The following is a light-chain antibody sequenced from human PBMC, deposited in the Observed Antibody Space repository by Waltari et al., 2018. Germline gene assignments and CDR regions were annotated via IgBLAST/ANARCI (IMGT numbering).Light chain of an antibody. Sequence: ETLMTQSPATLSVSPGERAPLSCRASQSVSTKLAWYQLKPGQAPRLLIYDASTRATGIPARFSGGGSGTDFTLTISSLQSEDFAVYSCQQYNEWWTFGQGTKVEIK. V-gene: IGKV3-15*01. J-gene: IGKJ1*01. CDR1: QSVSTK. CDR3: QQYNEWWT. CDR2: DAS.